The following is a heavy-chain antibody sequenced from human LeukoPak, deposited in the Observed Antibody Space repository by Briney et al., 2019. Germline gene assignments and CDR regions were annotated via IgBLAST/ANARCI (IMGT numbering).Heavy chain of an antibody. CDR3: ARVAKTGRSYSFDY. Sequence: GGSLRLSCAASGFTFSSYDMHWVRQATGKGLEWVSAIGTAGDTYYPGSVKGRFAISRENAKNSLYLQMNSLRAGDTAVYYCARVAKTGRSYSFDYWGQGTLVTVSS. CDR1: GFTFSSYD. J-gene: IGHJ4*02. V-gene: IGHV3-13*01. D-gene: IGHD3-9*01. CDR2: IGTAGDT.